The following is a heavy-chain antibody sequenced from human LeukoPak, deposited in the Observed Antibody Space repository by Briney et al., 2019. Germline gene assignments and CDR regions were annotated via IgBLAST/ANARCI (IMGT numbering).Heavy chain of an antibody. J-gene: IGHJ4*02. CDR3: ARESRSSGYPFDY. CDR1: GGTFISYA. Sequence: ASVKVSCKASGGTFISYAISWVRQAPGQGLEWMGGIIPIFGTANYAQKFQGRVTITADESTSTAYMELSSLRSEDTAVYYCARESRSSGYPFDYWGQGTLVTVSS. V-gene: IGHV1-69*13. CDR2: IIPIFGTA. D-gene: IGHD3-22*01.